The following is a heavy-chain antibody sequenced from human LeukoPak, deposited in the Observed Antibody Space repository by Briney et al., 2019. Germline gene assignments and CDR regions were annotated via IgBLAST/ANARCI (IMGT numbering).Heavy chain of an antibody. CDR3: ARHGSITMVRGGLRCYYMDV. Sequence: GGSLRLSCAASGFTFSSYSMNWVRQAPGKGLEWVSSISSSSSYIYYADSVKGRFTISRDNSKNTLYFQMNSLRAEDTAVYYCARHGSITMVRGGLRCYYMDVWGKGTTVTISS. D-gene: IGHD3-10*01. V-gene: IGHV3-21*04. CDR2: ISSSSSYI. J-gene: IGHJ6*03. CDR1: GFTFSSYS.